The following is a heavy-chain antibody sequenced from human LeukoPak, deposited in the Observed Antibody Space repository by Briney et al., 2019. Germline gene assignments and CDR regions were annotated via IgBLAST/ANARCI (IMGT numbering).Heavy chain of an antibody. CDR2: ISSSGGST. V-gene: IGHV3-23*01. D-gene: IGHD6-19*01. CDR3: AREGFSSGWYFDY. CDR1: GFTFSSYA. J-gene: IGHJ4*02. Sequence: PGGSLRLSCAASGFTFSSYAMSWVRQAPGKGLEWVSAISSSGGSTYYADSVKGRFSISRDSSKNTLYLRMNSLRVEDTAVYYCAREGFSSGWYFDYWGQGTLVTVSS.